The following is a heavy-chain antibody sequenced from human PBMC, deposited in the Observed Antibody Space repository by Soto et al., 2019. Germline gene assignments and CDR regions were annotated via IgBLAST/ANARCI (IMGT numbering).Heavy chain of an antibody. Sequence: ASVKVSCKASGYTFTGYYMHWVRQAPGQGLEGMGWINPNSGGTNYAQKVQGWVTMTRDTSISTAYMELSRLRPEDTAVYYSASSTGGPPNNGGMDVWGQGTTVTV. J-gene: IGHJ6*02. CDR3: ASSTGGPPNNGGMDV. CDR2: INPNSGGT. D-gene: IGHD2-8*02. CDR1: GYTFTGYY. V-gene: IGHV1-2*04.